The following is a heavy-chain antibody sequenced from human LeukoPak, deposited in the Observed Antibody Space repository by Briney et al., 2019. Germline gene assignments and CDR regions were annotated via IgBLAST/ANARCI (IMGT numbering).Heavy chain of an antibody. CDR1: GGSISSSSYY. J-gene: IGHJ4*02. CDR3: ARAKRGGSERKYYFDY. Sequence: SETLSLTCTVSGGSISSSSYYWGWIRQPPGKGLEWIGSIYYSGSTYYNPSLKSRVTISVDTSKDQFSLKLSSVTAADTAVYYCARAKRGGSERKYYFDYWGQGTLVTVSS. V-gene: IGHV4-39*01. CDR2: IYYSGST. D-gene: IGHD1-1*01.